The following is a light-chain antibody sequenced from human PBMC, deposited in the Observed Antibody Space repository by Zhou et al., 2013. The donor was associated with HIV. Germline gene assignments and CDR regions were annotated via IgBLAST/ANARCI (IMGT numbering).Light chain of an antibody. J-gene: IGKJ1*01. V-gene: IGKV3-20*01. CDR3: QQHGNSPWT. Sequence: EIVLTQSPGILSLSPGERATLSCRASRGVHSNFLAWYQQKPGQAPRLLINVASNRATGIPDRFSGSGSGTDFTLTISSLEPEDFAIYYCQQHGNSPWTFGQGTKVEIK. CDR1: RGVHSNF. CDR2: VAS.